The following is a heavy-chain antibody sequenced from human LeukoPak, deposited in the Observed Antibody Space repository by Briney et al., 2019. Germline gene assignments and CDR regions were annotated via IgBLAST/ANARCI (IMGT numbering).Heavy chain of an antibody. CDR1: GFTCSSYA. CDR2: ISYDGSNK. CDR3: ARSVGATNPYISYYFDY. D-gene: IGHD1-26*01. V-gene: IGHV3-30-3*01. J-gene: IGHJ4*02. Sequence: GGSLRLSCAASGFTCSSYAMHWVRQAPGKGLEWVAVISYDGSNKYYADSVKGRFTISRDNSKNTLYLQMNSLRAEDTAVYYCARSVGATNPYISYYFDYWGQGTLVTVSS.